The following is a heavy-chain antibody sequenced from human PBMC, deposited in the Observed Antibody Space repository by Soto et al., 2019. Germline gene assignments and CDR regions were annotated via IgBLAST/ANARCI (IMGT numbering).Heavy chain of an antibody. CDR1: GGSISSYY. CDR2: IYYSART. Sequence: SETLSLTCTVSGGSISSYYWSCIRQPLGKGLKWIGYIYYSARTNYNHSIKSRVTISVDTSKNQFSLKLSSVTAADTAVYYCARVWGGAFDIWGQGTMVT. V-gene: IGHV4-59*01. D-gene: IGHD3-10*01. J-gene: IGHJ3*02. CDR3: ARVWGGAFDI.